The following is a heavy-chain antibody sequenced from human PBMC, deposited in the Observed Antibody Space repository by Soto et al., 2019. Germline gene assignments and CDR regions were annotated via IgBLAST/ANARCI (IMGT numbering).Heavy chain of an antibody. D-gene: IGHD2-15*01. J-gene: IGHJ4*02. V-gene: IGHV4-31*11. CDR1: GGSISSGDYY. Sequence: PSETLSLTCAVSGGSISSGDYYWNWIRQHPGKGLEWIGYMYNRGSTYYNTSLKSRVTISVDTSKNQFSLKLSSVTAADTAVYYCARDRSGGSCYYDYWGQGTLVTVSS. CDR2: MYNRGST. CDR3: ARDRSGGSCYYDY.